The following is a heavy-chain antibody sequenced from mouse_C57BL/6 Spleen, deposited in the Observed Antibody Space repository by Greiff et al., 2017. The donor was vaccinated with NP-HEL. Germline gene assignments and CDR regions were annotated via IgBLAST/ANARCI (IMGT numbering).Heavy chain of an antibody. CDR2: IYPGSGNT. V-gene: IGHV1-76*01. Sequence: VQLQQSGAELVRPGASVKLSCKASGYTFTDYYINWVKQRPGQGLEWIARIYPGSGNTDYNEKFKGKATLTAEKSSSTAYMQLSSLTSEDSAVYFCARAYSNYDYFDYWGQGTTLTVSS. D-gene: IGHD2-5*01. J-gene: IGHJ2*01. CDR3: ARAYSNYDYFDY. CDR1: GYTFTDYY.